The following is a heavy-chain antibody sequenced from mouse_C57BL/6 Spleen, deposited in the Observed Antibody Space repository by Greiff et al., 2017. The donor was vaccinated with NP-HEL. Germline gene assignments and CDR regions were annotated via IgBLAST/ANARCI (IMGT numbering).Heavy chain of an antibody. CDR3: ARPTAQAMFAY. Sequence: VQLQQSGAELVKPGASVKLSCTASGFNINDYYMHWVKQRTEQGLEWIGRIDPEAGETKYAPKFPGKATITADTSSNTAYLQLSSLTSEDTAVYYCARPTAQAMFAYWGKGTLVTVSA. CDR2: IDPEAGET. D-gene: IGHD3-2*02. CDR1: GFNINDYY. J-gene: IGHJ3*01. V-gene: IGHV14-2*01.